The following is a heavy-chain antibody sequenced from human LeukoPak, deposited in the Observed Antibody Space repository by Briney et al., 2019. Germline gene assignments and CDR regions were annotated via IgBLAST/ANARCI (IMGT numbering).Heavy chain of an antibody. V-gene: IGHV1-2*02. Sequence: AASVKVSCKASGYTFTGYYMHWVRQAPGQGLEWMGWINPNSGGTNYAQKFQGRVTMTRDTSTSTAYMELSRLRSDDTAVYYCARFCSGGSCFLKAFDYWGQGTLVTVSS. CDR1: GYTFTGYY. D-gene: IGHD2-15*01. CDR3: ARFCSGGSCFLKAFDY. CDR2: INPNSGGT. J-gene: IGHJ4*02.